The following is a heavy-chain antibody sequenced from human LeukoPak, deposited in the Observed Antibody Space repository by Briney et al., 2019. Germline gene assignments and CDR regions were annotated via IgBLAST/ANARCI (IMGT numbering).Heavy chain of an antibody. CDR1: GGSISSSSYY. Sequence: KSSETLSLTCTVSGGSISSSSYYWGWIRQPPGKGLEWIGSIYYSGSTYYNPSLKSRVTISVDTSKNQFSLKLSSVTAADTAVYYCARQDIVATTLDYWGQGTLVTVSS. V-gene: IGHV4-39*01. J-gene: IGHJ4*02. CDR3: ARQDIVATTLDY. D-gene: IGHD5-12*01. CDR2: IYYSGST.